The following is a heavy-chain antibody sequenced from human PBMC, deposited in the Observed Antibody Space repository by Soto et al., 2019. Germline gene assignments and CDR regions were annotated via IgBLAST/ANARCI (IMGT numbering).Heavy chain of an antibody. Sequence: PSETLSLTCAVYGGSFSGYYWSWIRQPPGKGLEWIGEIDHSGSTNSNPSLKSRVTISVDTSKNQFSLKLSSVTAADTAVYYCGRRGSSHMVRGVTTVIDYWGQGTLVTVSS. J-gene: IGHJ4*02. CDR3: GRRGSSHMVRGVTTVIDY. V-gene: IGHV4-34*01. CDR2: IDHSGST. CDR1: GGSFSGYY. D-gene: IGHD3-10*01.